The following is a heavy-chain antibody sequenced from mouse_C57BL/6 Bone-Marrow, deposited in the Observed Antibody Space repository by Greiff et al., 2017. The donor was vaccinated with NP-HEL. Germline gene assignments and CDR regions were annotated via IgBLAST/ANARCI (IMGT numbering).Heavy chain of an antibody. V-gene: IGHV2-2*01. CDR1: GFSLTSYG. Sequence: VQLQQSGPGLVPPSQSLSITCTVSGFSLTSYGVHWVRQSPGKGLEWLGVIWSGGSTDYNAAFISRLSISKDNSKSQVFFKMNSLQADDTAIYYCASHYGSSPYWYFDVWGTGTTVTVSS. J-gene: IGHJ1*03. CDR3: ASHYGSSPYWYFDV. CDR2: IWSGGST. D-gene: IGHD1-1*01.